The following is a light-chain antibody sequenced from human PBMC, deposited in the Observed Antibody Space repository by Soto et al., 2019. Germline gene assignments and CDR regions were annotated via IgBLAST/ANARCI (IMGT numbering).Light chain of an antibody. J-gene: IGKJ4*01. CDR2: DSS. Sequence: VMTQSPANLSVSPGEGVTLSCRASQTVATNLAWYQLKPGQAPRLLIYDSSTRATGIPATFSGSGSGTQFSLTISSLQSEDFAVYFCQQYYQWGLSFGGGTKVEI. CDR1: QTVATN. V-gene: IGKV3D-15*01. CDR3: QQYYQWGLS.